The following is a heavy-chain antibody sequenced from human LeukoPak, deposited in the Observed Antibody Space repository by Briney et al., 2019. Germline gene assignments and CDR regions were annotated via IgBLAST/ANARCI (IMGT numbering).Heavy chain of an antibody. CDR2: IRSKANSYAT. CDR1: GFTFSDSA. Sequence: GGSLRLSCAASGFTFSDSAMHWVRQAPGKGLEWVGHIRSKANSYATAYAAPVKGRFTISRDDSRNTAYLQMHSLNTEDTAVYYCTRLVGDWGHDCWGQGTLVTVSS. J-gene: IGHJ4*02. CDR3: TRLVGDWGHDC. V-gene: IGHV3-73*01. D-gene: IGHD2-21*02.